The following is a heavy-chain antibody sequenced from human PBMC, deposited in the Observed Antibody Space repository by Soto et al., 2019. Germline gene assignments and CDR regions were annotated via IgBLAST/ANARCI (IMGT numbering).Heavy chain of an antibody. CDR3: ARKTYYXGSGSYWRGQYHYGMDV. Sequence: SETLSLTCAVYGGSFSCYYWSWIRQPPGKGLEWIGEINHSGSTNYNPSLKSRVTISVDTSKNQFSLKLSSVTAADTAVYYCARKTYYXGSGSYWRGQYHYGMDVWGQGTTVTVSS. D-gene: IGHD3-10*01. V-gene: IGHV4-34*01. CDR2: INHSGST. J-gene: IGHJ6*02. CDR1: GGSFSCYY.